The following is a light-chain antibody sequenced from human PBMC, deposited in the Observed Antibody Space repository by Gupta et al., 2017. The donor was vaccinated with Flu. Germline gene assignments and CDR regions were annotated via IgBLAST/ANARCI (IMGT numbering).Light chain of an antibody. CDR3: QHLNSSPFP. CDR1: QGFRSY. Sequence: PAFMSASVGDRVTITCRARQGFRSYLVWYQQKPGQAPKLLIYDASTRTRGVPSRFSGSGCGTEFTLTLSSRHPEDFAGYYCQHLNSSPFPFGQGTKLDIK. J-gene: IGKJ2*01. CDR2: DAS. V-gene: IGKV1-9*01.